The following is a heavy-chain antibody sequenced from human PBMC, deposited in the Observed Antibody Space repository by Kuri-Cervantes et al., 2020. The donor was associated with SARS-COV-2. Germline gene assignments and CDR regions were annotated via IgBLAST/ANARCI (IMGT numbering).Heavy chain of an antibody. J-gene: IGHJ6*03. V-gene: IGHV4-39*02. D-gene: IGHD3-3*01. CDR3: ARERRGTIFGVVIKPTHYMDV. Sequence: GSLRLSCTVSGGSISSSSYYWGWIRQPPGKGLEWIGSIYYSGSTYYNPSLKSRVTISVDTSKNQFSLKLSSVTAADAAVYYCARERRGTIFGVVIKPTHYMDVWGKGTTVTVSS. CDR1: GGSISSSSYY. CDR2: IYYSGST.